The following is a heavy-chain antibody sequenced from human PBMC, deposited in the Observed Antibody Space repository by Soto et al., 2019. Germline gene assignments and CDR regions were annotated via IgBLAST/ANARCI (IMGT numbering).Heavy chain of an antibody. J-gene: IGHJ3*01. CDR3: VKGYYNSGTSPAGLDV. CDR2: ITGNGDST. Sequence: EVQLLETGGGLVQPGGSLRLSCAASGFTFSSYAMDWVRQPPGKGLEWVSVITGNGDSTFYTDSVKGRFTFSRDNSRNTMYLQMNSLRAEDTAVYYCVKGYYNSGTSPAGLDVWGQGTMVTVSS. D-gene: IGHD3-10*01. CDR1: GFTFSSYA. V-gene: IGHV3-23*01.